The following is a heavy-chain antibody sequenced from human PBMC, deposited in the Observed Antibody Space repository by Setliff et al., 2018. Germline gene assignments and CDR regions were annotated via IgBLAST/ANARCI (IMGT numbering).Heavy chain of an antibody. CDR3: ARDGDNYYDSSGYYLNHAFDI. J-gene: IGHJ3*02. Sequence: GASLKVSCKASGGTFSSYAISWVRQAPGQGLEWMGGIIPIFGTANYAQKFQGRVTITADESTSTAYMELSSLRSEDTAVYYCARDGDNYYDSSGYYLNHAFDIWGQGTMVTVSS. V-gene: IGHV1-69*13. CDR1: GGTFSSYA. CDR2: IIPIFGTA. D-gene: IGHD3-22*01.